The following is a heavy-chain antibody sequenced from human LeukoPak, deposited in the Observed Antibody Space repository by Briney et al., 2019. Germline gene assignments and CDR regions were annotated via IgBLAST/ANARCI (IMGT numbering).Heavy chain of an antibody. CDR2: ISSSSSYI. Sequence: PGGSLRLSCAASGFTFSSYSMNWVRQAPGKGLEWVSSISSSSSYIYYADSVRGRFTISRDNAKNSLYLQMNSLRAEDTAVYSCARGADGVSSNSRGWFDPWGQGTLVTVSS. V-gene: IGHV3-21*01. CDR3: ARGADGVSSNSRGWFDP. D-gene: IGHD2-15*01. J-gene: IGHJ5*02. CDR1: GFTFSSYS.